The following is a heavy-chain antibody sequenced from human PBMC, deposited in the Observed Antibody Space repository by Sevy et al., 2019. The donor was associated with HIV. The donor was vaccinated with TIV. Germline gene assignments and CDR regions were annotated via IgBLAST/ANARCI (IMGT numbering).Heavy chain of an antibody. CDR1: QFNFDTYA. CDR3: ATNMVHAGAYDSYFNF. Sequence: GGSLRLSCVASQFNFDTYAIHWVRQAPGKGLEWVAMIWYDGSSKDYAESVKGRFAISRDNSRNTAFLQMNSLRAADTGVYYCATNMVHAGAYDSYFNFWGQGSLVTVSS. CDR2: IWYDGSSK. D-gene: IGHD3-10*01. V-gene: IGHV3-33*01. J-gene: IGHJ4*02.